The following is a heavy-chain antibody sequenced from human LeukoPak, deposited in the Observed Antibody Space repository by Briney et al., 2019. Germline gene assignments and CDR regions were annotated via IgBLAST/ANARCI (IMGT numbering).Heavy chain of an antibody. CDR3: ARGPGGGGPRFLEWLPYYYYYMDV. Sequence: SVKVSCKASGGTFSSYAISWVRQAPGQGLEWMGRIIPIFGTANYAQKFQGRVTITTDESTSTAYMELSSLRSEDTAVYYCARGPGGGGPRFLEWLPYYYYYMDVWGKGTTVTVSS. J-gene: IGHJ6*03. CDR1: GGTFSSYA. D-gene: IGHD3-3*01. V-gene: IGHV1-69*05. CDR2: IIPIFGTA.